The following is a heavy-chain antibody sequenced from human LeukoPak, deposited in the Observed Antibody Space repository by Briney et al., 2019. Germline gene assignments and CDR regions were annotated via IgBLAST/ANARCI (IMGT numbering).Heavy chain of an antibody. CDR1: GFSLTTSEVG. D-gene: IGHD6-13*01. V-gene: IGHV2-5*02. Sequence: SGPTLVNPTQTLTLTCTFSGFSLTTSEVGVGWIRQAPGKALEWLAVIYWDDDERYSPSLKSRLTNAKDTSKNQVVLKMTNMEPMVTASYYCAHTPGIGAFDIWGQGTMVTVSS. CDR2: IYWDDDE. CDR3: AHTPGIGAFDI. J-gene: IGHJ3*02.